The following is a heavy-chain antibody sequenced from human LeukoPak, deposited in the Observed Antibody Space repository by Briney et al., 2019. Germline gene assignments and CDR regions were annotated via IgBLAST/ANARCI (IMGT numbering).Heavy chain of an antibody. CDR3: ARDGGYGEILRYYFDY. V-gene: IGHV3-33*01. CDR2: IWYDGSNK. Sequence: GRSLRLSCAASGFTFSSYGMHWVRQAPRRGLEWVAVIWYDGSNKYYADSVKGRFTISRDNSKNTLYLQMNSLRAEDTAVYYCARDGGYGEILRYYFDYWGQGTLVTVSS. CDR1: GFTFSSYG. J-gene: IGHJ4*02. D-gene: IGHD4-17*01.